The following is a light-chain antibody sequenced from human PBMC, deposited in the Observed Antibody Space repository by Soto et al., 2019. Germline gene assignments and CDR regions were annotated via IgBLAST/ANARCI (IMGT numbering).Light chain of an antibody. Sequence: EIVMTQSPATLSVSPGERASRSCRASQSVGSKLAWYQHKPGQAPRLLIYDASTRATGFPARFSGSGSGTEFTLTISSLQPEDFAVYYCQQYNNWPPFSFGPGTKVDIK. J-gene: IGKJ3*01. V-gene: IGKV3-15*01. CDR1: QSVGSK. CDR2: DAS. CDR3: QQYNNWPPFS.